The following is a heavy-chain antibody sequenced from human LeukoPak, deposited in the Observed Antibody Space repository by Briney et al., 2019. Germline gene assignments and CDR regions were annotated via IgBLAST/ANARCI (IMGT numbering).Heavy chain of an antibody. Sequence: PGGSLRLSCAASGFTFSSYAMSWVRQAPGKGLEWVSAISGSGGSTYYADSVKGRFTISRDNFKNTLYLQMNSLRAEDTAVYHCTQGHYSRILGGQGTLVTVSS. CDR3: TQGHYSRIL. V-gene: IGHV3-23*01. D-gene: IGHD6-13*01. CDR1: GFTFSSYA. J-gene: IGHJ4*02. CDR2: ISGSGGST.